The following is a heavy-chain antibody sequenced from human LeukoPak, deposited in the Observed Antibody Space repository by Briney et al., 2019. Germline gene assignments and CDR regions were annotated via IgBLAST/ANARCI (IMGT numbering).Heavy chain of an antibody. V-gene: IGHV3-13*01. Sequence: GGSLRLSCAASGFTFSSYDMHWVRQPTGKGLEWVSAIGTAGDTYYSDSVKGRFTISRDNSKNTLYLQMNSLRAEDTAVYYCAKDASIEYSRSSYFDYWGQGTLVTVSS. CDR1: GFTFSSYD. D-gene: IGHD6-6*01. J-gene: IGHJ4*02. CDR3: AKDASIEYSRSSYFDY. CDR2: IGTAGDT.